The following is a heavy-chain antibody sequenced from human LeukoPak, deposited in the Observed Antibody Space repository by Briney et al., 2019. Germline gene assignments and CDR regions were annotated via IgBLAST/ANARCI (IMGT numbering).Heavy chain of an antibody. Sequence: GGSLRLSCAASGFTFSDYYMSWIRQAPGKGLEWVSYISTSGTTIYYADSVKGRFTSSRDNAKTSLYLEMSSLRAEGTAVYYCARDSKGYSGYDLGGGLDYWGQGTLVIVSS. D-gene: IGHD5-12*01. CDR3: ARDSKGYSGYDLGGGLDY. V-gene: IGHV3-11*04. J-gene: IGHJ4*02. CDR1: GFTFSDYY. CDR2: ISTSGTTI.